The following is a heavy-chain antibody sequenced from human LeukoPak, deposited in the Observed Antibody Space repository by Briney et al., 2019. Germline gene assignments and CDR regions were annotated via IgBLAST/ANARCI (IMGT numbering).Heavy chain of an antibody. CDR1: GFTFSDYY. J-gene: IGHJ4*02. CDR2: ISSSGTTI. Sequence: PGGSLRLSCAASGFTFSDYYMSWIRQAPGKGLEWVSRISSSGTTISYADSVKGRFTISRDNAKNSLYLQMNSLRADDTAVYYCARSSRGSGSYRTDYWGQGTLVTVSS. D-gene: IGHD3-10*01. V-gene: IGHV3-11*01. CDR3: ARSSRGSGSYRTDY.